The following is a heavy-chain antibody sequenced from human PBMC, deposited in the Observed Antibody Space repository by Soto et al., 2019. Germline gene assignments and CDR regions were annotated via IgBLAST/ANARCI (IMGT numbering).Heavy chain of an antibody. J-gene: IGHJ6*02. CDR3: ARLSCSTAYYYYGIYV. CDR1: GGSISSSSYY. V-gene: IGHV4-39*01. Sequence: SETLSLTCTVSGGSISSSSYYWGWIRQPPGKGLEWIGSIYYSGSTYYNPSLKSRVTISVDTSKNQFSLKLSSVTAADTAVYYCARLSCSTAYYYYGIYVWGQGTTVPVS. CDR2: IYYSGST.